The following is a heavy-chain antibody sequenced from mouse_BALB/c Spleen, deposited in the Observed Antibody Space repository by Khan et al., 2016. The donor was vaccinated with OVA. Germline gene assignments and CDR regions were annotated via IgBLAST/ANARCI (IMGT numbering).Heavy chain of an antibody. V-gene: IGHV1S56*01. CDR1: GYTFTSYD. J-gene: IGHJ4*01. CDR3: AREGVREVAMDY. D-gene: IGHD1-1*01. CDR2: IYPEDGGT. Sequence: QVQLKQSGPEVVKPGALVKISCKASGYTFTSYDIHWMKQRPGQGLEWIGWIYPEDGGTEYNEKFKGKATLTSDGSSSTAYMQLSSLTSENCACYFVAREGVREVAMDYWGQGTSVTVSS.